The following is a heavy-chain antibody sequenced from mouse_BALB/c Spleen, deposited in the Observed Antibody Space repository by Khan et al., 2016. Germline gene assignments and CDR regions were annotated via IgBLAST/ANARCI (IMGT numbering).Heavy chain of an antibody. V-gene: IGHV2-6-7*01. CDR1: GFSLIAYG. Sequence: VQLQESGPGLVAPSQSLSITCTVSGFSLIAYGVNWVRQPPGKSLEWLGMIWGDGTTDYNSALKSRLNITKDNSKSQVVLKKNSLQTDDTARYYCARDGWGYYAMDYWGQGTSVTVSS. CDR2: IWGDGTT. J-gene: IGHJ4*01. CDR3: ARDGWGYYAMDY. D-gene: IGHD2-2*01.